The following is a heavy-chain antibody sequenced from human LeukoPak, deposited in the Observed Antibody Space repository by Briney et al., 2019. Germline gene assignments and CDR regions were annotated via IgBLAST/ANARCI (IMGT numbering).Heavy chain of an antibody. CDR2: INPNTGGT. J-gene: IGHJ5*02. CDR3: ARADRLHGGPYLIGP. D-gene: IGHD2-21*01. CDR1: GYTFTDYY. Sequence: ASVTVSCKTSGYTFTDYYMHWVRQAPGQGLEWMGWINPNTGGTSSAQKFQGRVTMSRDTAITTVYMEVSWLTSDDTAIYYCARADRLHGGPYLIGPWGQGTLVTVSS. V-gene: IGHV1-2*02.